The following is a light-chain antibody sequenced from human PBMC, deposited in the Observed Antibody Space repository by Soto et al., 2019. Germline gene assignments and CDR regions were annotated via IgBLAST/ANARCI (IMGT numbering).Light chain of an antibody. CDR2: GNS. J-gene: IGLJ3*02. Sequence: QLVLTQPPSVSGAPGQRVTISCTGSSSNIGAGYDVHWYQQLPGTAPKLLIYGNSNRPSGVPDRFSGSKSGTSASLAITGLQAEDEADYYCQSYDSSRSGPGVFGGGTKLTVL. CDR3: QSYDSSRSGPGV. V-gene: IGLV1-40*01. CDR1: SSNIGAGYD.